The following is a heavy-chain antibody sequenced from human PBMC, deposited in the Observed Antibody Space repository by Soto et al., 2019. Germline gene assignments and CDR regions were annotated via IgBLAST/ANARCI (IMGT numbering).Heavy chain of an antibody. D-gene: IGHD3-22*01. Sequence: QVQLVQSGAEVKKPGASVKVSCKASGYTFTSYYMHWVRQAPGQGLEWMGIINPSGGSTSYAQKFQGIVTMTRDTSTSTVYMELSSLRSEDTAVYYCARPHSSGYPDYWGQGTLVTVSS. CDR3: ARPHSSGYPDY. J-gene: IGHJ4*02. CDR2: INPSGGST. CDR1: GYTFTSYY. V-gene: IGHV1-46*01.